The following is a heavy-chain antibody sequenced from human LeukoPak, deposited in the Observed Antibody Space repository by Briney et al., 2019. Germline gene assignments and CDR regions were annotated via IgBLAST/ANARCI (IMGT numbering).Heavy chain of an antibody. CDR3: ARAYTSDLFDY. Sequence: SETLSLTCTVSGYSITINYYWGWIRQPPGKGLEWIGSISHSGDTYYKPSLKSRVTISVDTFRNQFSLTLKSVSAADTAVYYCARAYTSDLFDYWGHGTLVTVSS. CDR2: ISHSGDT. CDR1: GYSITINYY. J-gene: IGHJ4*01. D-gene: IGHD4-11*01. V-gene: IGHV4-38-2*02.